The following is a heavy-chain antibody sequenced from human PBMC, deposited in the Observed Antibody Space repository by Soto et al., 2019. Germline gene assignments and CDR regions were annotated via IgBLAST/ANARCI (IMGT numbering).Heavy chain of an antibody. D-gene: IGHD6-6*01. Sequence: GGSLRLSCAASGFTFSSYGMHWVRQAPGKGLEWVAVIWYDGSNKYYADSVKGRFTISRENSKNTLYLQMNSLRAEDTAVYYCARDGSIAAYRDPDYYYGMDVWGQGTTVTVSS. CDR2: IWYDGSNK. CDR1: GFTFSSYG. CDR3: ARDGSIAAYRDPDYYYGMDV. V-gene: IGHV3-33*01. J-gene: IGHJ6*02.